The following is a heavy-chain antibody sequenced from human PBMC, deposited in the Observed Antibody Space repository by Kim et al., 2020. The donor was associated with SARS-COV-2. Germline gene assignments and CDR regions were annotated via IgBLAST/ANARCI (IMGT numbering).Heavy chain of an antibody. CDR3: AKYKSFFMITFGGEWGGGDV. D-gene: IGHD3-16*01. J-gene: IGHJ6*02. V-gene: IGHV3-30*18. CDR1: GFTFNNYG. Sequence: GGSLRLSCAASGFTFNNYGMHWVRQAPGKGLEWVSRITCEGSRKYYADSLKGRFTISRDSSKNTLYLQMDSLRPEDTAVYFCAKYKSFFMITFGGEWGGGDVWGHGTTGTVSS. CDR2: ITCEGSRK.